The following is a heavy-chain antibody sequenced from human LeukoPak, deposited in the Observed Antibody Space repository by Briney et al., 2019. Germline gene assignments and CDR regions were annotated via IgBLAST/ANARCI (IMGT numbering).Heavy chain of an antibody. Sequence: PSETLSLTCAVYGGSFSGYYWSWIRQPPGKGLEWIGYIYYTGSTNYNPSLKNRVTMSLDTSRKKFSLKVNSLTAADTAVYYCARHGADSGWQYFQHWGQGTLVTVSS. V-gene: IGHV4-59*08. D-gene: IGHD6-19*01. J-gene: IGHJ1*01. CDR1: GGSFSGYY. CDR3: ARHGADSGWQYFQH. CDR2: IYYTGST.